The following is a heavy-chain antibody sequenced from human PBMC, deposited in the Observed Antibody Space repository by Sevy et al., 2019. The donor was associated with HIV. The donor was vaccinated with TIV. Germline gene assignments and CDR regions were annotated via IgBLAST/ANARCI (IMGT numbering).Heavy chain of an antibody. CDR3: TRWNGAQSIFDY. V-gene: IGHV3-49*04. Sequence: GGSLRLSCTASGFTFGDYAMSWVRQAPGKGLEWVAFLKSKAYGGTLHHAASVKGRFTMSRDDSKSIAYLQMNDLKTEDTGVYYCTRWNGAQSIFDYWGQGALVTVSS. CDR2: LKSKAYGGTL. J-gene: IGHJ4*02. CDR1: GFTFGDYA. D-gene: IGHD1-1*01.